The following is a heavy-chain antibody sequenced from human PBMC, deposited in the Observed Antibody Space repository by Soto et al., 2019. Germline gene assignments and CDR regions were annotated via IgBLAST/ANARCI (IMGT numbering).Heavy chain of an antibody. CDR3: ARWVGGSMYDNSGKYDS. J-gene: IGHJ5*01. CDR2: VSNDGNRK. V-gene: IGHV3-30*03. D-gene: IGHD3-22*01. Sequence: QVQLVESGGGVVQPGRSLRLTCAASGFTFSDSGMHLVRQAPGKGLEWVALVSNDGNRKYYADSVKGRFTISRDNSENTLYLQMNSLRAEDTAVYYCARWVGGSMYDNSGKYDSWGQGTLVTVSS. CDR1: GFTFSDSG.